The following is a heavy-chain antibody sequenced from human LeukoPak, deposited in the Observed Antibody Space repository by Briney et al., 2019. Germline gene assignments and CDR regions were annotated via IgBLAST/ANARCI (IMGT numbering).Heavy chain of an antibody. CDR1: GFAFNTYW. D-gene: IGHD1-26*01. CDR3: AKGIPYQWELLLLDY. CDR2: IEQDGSGK. J-gene: IGHJ4*02. Sequence: GGSLRLSCAASGFAFNTYWMSWVRQTPGKGLEWVANIEQDGSGKHYVDSVKGRFTISRDNSKNTLYLQMNSLRAEDTAVYYCAKGIPYQWELLLLDYWGQGTLVTVSS. V-gene: IGHV3-7*01.